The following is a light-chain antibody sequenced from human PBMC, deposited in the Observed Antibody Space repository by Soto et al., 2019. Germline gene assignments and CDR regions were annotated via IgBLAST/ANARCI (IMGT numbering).Light chain of an antibody. CDR2: EVS. CDR3: SSYTSSSTPYV. CDR1: SSDVGGYNY. Sequence: QSALTQPASVSGSPGQSITISCTGTSSDVGGYNYVSWYQQHPGKAPKLMIYEVSNRPSGVSNRFSGSKSGNTASLTISGLHAEDEADYYCSSYTSSSTPYVFGTGTKVTVL. V-gene: IGLV2-14*01. J-gene: IGLJ1*01.